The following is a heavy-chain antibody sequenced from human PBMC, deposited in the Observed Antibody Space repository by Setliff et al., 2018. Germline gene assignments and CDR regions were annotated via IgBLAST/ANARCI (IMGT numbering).Heavy chain of an antibody. J-gene: IGHJ4*02. CDR3: ARSLGSESYYNSRPFYSDY. CDR2: IYTSGST. D-gene: IGHD3-10*01. CDR1: GGSINNGSYY. Sequence: SETLSLTCTVSGGSINNGSYYWSWIRQPAGKGLEWIGHIYTSGSTNYNPSLKSRVTISVDTSKNQFSLNLNSVTAADTAVYFCARSLGSESYYNSRPFYSDYWGQGTLVTVSS. V-gene: IGHV4-61*09.